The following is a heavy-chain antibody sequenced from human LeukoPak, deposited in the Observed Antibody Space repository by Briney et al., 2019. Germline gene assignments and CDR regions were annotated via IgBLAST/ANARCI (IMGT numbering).Heavy chain of an antibody. Sequence: PSETLSLTCAVYGGSFSGYYWSWIRQPPGKGLEWIGEINHSGSTNYNPSLKSRVTISVDTSKNQFSLKLSSVTAADTAVYYCAREPYDFWSGYYRGTEYYFDYWGQGTLVTVSS. CDR1: GGSFSGYY. J-gene: IGHJ4*02. CDR2: INHSGST. CDR3: AREPYDFWSGYYRGTEYYFDY. D-gene: IGHD3-3*01. V-gene: IGHV4-34*01.